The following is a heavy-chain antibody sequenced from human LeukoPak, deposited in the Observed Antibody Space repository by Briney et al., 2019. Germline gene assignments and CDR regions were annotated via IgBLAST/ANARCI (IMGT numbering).Heavy chain of an antibody. Sequence: GGSLRLSCAASGFSFSSYSMNWVRQAPGRGLEWVSSISYSSNYIYYADSMKGRFSISRDNARNSLYLQMNSLRADDTAVYYCARGGYSSTLYGRYQHWGQGTLVTVSP. J-gene: IGHJ1*01. D-gene: IGHD6-13*01. CDR3: ARGGYSSTLYGRYQH. V-gene: IGHV3-21*01. CDR2: ISYSSNYI. CDR1: GFSFSSYS.